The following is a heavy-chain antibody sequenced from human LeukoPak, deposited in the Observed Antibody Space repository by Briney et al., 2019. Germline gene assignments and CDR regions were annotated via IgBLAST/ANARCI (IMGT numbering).Heavy chain of an antibody. CDR3: ATMETSTNDYRLDY. CDR2: INHSGST. CDR1: GGSFSGYY. V-gene: IGHV4-34*01. J-gene: IGHJ4*02. Sequence: PSETLSLTCAVYGGSFSGYYWSWIRQPPGKGLEWIGEINHSGSTNYNPSLKSRVTISVDTSRNQFSLKLSSVTAADTAMYYCATMETSTNDYRLDYWGQGTLVTVSS. D-gene: IGHD4-11*01.